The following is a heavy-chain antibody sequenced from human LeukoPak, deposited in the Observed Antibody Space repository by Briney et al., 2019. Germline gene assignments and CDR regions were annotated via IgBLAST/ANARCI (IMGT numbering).Heavy chain of an antibody. CDR1: GGSISSLY. Sequence: SETLSLTCTVSGGSISSLYWSWIRPPAGKGLEWIGLILSSGITNCHPSLKSRVTMSVDTSKNQFSLKLSSVTAADTAVYYCARSDLYYDILTGYHPFDYWGQGTLVSVSS. J-gene: IGHJ4*02. CDR3: ARSDLYYDILTGYHPFDY. CDR2: ILSSGIT. V-gene: IGHV4-4*07. D-gene: IGHD3-9*01.